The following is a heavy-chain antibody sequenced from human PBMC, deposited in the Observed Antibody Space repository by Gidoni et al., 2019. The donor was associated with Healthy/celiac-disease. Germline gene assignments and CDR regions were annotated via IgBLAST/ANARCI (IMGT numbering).Heavy chain of an antibody. Sequence: QVQLQQWGAGLLKPSETLSLTCAVYGGSFSGYYWSWIRQPPGKGLEWIGEINHSGSTNYNPSLKSRVTISVDTSKNQFSLKLSSVTAADTAVYYCARGVRWSRTGDLDYWGQGTLVTVSS. V-gene: IGHV4-34*01. CDR3: ARGVRWSRTGDLDY. CDR1: GGSFSGYY. J-gene: IGHJ4*02. CDR2: INHSGST. D-gene: IGHD7-27*01.